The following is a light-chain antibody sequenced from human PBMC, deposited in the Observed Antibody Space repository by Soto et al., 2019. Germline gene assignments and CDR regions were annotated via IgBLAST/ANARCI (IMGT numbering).Light chain of an antibody. CDR3: SSYTTSSTQV. Sequence: QSALTQPPSASGSPGQSVTISCTGTSSDIGGYKHVSWYQQHPGKAPKLMIYEVSNRPSGVSNRFSGSKSGNTASLTISGLQAEDEADYYCSSYTTSSTQVFGTGTKVTVL. J-gene: IGLJ1*01. CDR2: EVS. CDR1: SSDIGGYKH. V-gene: IGLV2-14*01.